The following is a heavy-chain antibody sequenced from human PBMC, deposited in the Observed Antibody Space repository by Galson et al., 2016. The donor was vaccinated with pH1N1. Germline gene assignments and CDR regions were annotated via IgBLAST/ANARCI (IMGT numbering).Heavy chain of an antibody. D-gene: IGHD2-8*01. V-gene: IGHV4-31*01. J-gene: IGHJ3*02. CDR3: ARRFFVYLEGRPTDAFDI. CDR2: IENTSST. Sequence: TLSRTCTVSGDSDTRGDSYWSWIRQHPGKDLECIGYIENTSSTYYRSSLKSQITISVDTSKNHFSLRLSSVHAADTAVYYCARRFFVYLEGRPTDAFDIWGPGTMVTVSS. CDR1: GDSDTRGDSY.